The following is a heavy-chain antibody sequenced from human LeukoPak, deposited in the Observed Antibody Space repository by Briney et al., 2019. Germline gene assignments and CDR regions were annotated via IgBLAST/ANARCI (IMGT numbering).Heavy chain of an antibody. CDR3: ARGGKVGANYYYYYMDV. V-gene: IGHV4-61*08. D-gene: IGHD1-26*01. Sequence: SETLSLTCTVSGGSISSGDYYWSWIRQPQGKGLEWIGYIYYSGSTYYNPSLKSRVTISVDTSKNQFSLKLSSVTAADTAVYYCARGGKVGANYYYYYMDVWGKGTTVTVSS. CDR1: GGSISSGDYY. CDR2: IYYSGST. J-gene: IGHJ6*03.